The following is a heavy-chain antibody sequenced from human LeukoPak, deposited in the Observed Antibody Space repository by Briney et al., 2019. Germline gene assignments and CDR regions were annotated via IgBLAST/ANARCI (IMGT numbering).Heavy chain of an antibody. Sequence: PSETLSLTCTVSGGSISSSSYYWGWIRQPPGKGLEWIGSIYYSGSTYYNPSLKSRVTISVDTSKNQFSLKLSSVTAADTAVYHCARGYCSSTSCLRNWFDPWGQGTLVTVSS. D-gene: IGHD2-2*01. V-gene: IGHV4-39*07. CDR1: GGSISSSSYY. CDR2: IYYSGST. CDR3: ARGYCSSTSCLRNWFDP. J-gene: IGHJ5*02.